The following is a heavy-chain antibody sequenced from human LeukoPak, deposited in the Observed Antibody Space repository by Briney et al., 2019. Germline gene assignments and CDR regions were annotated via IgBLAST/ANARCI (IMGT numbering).Heavy chain of an antibody. Sequence: ASVKVSCKASGYTFTGYYMHWVRQATGQGLEWMGWMNPNSGNTGYAQKFQGRVTMTRNTSISTAYMELSSLRSEDTAVYYCAREVPLYCSSTSCYTRTGYYGMDVWGQGTTVTVSS. V-gene: IGHV1-8*02. CDR3: AREVPLYCSSTSCYTRTGYYGMDV. D-gene: IGHD2-2*02. J-gene: IGHJ6*02. CDR2: MNPNSGNT. CDR1: GYTFTGYY.